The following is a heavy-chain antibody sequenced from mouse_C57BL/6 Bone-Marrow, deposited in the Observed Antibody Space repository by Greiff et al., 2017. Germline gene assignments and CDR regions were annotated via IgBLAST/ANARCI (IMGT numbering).Heavy chain of an antibody. CDR3: ARSLAHD. J-gene: IGHJ2*01. CDR1: GYTFTSYW. V-gene: IGHV1-69*01. Sequence: QVQLQQPGAELVLPGASVKLSCNASGYTFTSYWMHWVKQRPGQGLEWIGEIDPSDSYTNYNQKFKGKSTLTVDKASSTAYMQLSSLTSEDSAVYYCARSLAHDWGQGTTLTVSS. CDR2: IDPSDSYT.